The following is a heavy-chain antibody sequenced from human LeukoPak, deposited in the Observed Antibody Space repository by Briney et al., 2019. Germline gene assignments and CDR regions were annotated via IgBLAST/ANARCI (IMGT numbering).Heavy chain of an antibody. CDR3: ASSYYDSSGYYYSLDY. CDR2: IIPIFGTA. J-gene: IGHJ4*02. D-gene: IGHD3-22*01. V-gene: IGHV1-69*13. CDR1: GGTFSSYA. Sequence: SVKVSCKASGGTFSSYAISWVRQAPGQGLEWMGGIIPIFGTANYAQKFQGRVTITADESTSTAYMELSSLRSEDTAVYYCASSYYDSSGYYYSLDYWGQGTLVTVSS.